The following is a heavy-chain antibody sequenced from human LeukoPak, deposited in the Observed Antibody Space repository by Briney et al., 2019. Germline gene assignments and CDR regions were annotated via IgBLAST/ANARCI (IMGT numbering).Heavy chain of an antibody. CDR1: GYTFTSYD. Sequence: ASVKVSCKASGYTFTSYDINWVRQATGQGLEWMGWMNPNSGNTGYAQKFQGRVTITRNTSISTAYMELSSLRSEDTAVYYCARGWVGAIRPYYYYYMDVWGKGTTVTVSS. CDR3: ARGWVGAIRPYYYYYMDV. D-gene: IGHD1-26*01. V-gene: IGHV1-8*03. J-gene: IGHJ6*03. CDR2: MNPNSGNT.